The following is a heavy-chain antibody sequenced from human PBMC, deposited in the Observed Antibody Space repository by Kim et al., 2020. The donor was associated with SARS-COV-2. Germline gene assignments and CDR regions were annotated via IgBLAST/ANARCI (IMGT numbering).Heavy chain of an antibody. V-gene: IGHV4-59*01. D-gene: IGHD6-25*01. Sequence: SETLSLTCTVSGASITSSYWSWIRQSPGGGLEWIASFHHSGDTSQNPSLKSRVTLSLDTSKSQVSLKLDSVTSADTAVYYCGTVSQRLDNWDQGALVTVSS. CDR3: GTVSQRLDN. J-gene: IGHJ4*02. CDR2: FHHSGDT. CDR1: GASITSSY.